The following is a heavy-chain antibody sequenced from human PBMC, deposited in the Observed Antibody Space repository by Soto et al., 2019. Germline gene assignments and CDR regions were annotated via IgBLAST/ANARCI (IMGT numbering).Heavy chain of an antibody. CDR1: GFTFSSYS. CDR3: ARLIVVPAAMWAFDI. J-gene: IGHJ3*02. V-gene: IGHV3-21*01. CDR2: ISSSSSYI. D-gene: IGHD2-2*01. Sequence: EVQLVESGGGLVKPGGSLRLSCAASGFTFSSYSMNWVRQAPGKGLEWVSSISSSSSYIYYADSVKGRFTISRDNAKNSLYLQMYSLRAEDTAVYYCARLIVVPAAMWAFDIWGQGTMVTVSS.